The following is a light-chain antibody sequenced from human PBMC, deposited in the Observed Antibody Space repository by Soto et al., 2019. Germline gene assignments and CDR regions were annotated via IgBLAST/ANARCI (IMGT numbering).Light chain of an antibody. CDR1: QSISTTY. V-gene: IGKV3-20*01. Sequence: EIVVTQSPGTLSLFPGERATLSCRASQSISTTYLAWYQQRPGQAPRLLIYGTSSRATGIPDRFSGSGSATDFTLTINRLEPEDFALYYCQQYGTSPYTFGQGTKLEIK. J-gene: IGKJ2*01. CDR2: GTS. CDR3: QQYGTSPYT.